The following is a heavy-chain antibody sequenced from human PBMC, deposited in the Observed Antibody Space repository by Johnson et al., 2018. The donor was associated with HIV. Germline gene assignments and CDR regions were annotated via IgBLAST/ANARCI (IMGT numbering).Heavy chain of an antibody. D-gene: IGHD6-25*01. J-gene: IGHJ3*02. V-gene: IGHV3-11*04. CDR3: ALKAAFNDAFDI. CDR1: GFTFSDYY. CDR2: ISSSGSTI. Sequence: QVQLVESGGGVVKPGGSLRLSCAASGFTFSDYYMSWIRQAPGKGLEWISYISSSGSTIYYADSVKGRFTVSRDNSKNTLYLQMNSLRAEDTAVYYCALKAAFNDAFDIWGQGTMVTVSS.